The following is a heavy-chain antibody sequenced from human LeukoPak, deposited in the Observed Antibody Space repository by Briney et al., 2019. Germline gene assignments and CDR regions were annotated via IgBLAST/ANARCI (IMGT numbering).Heavy chain of an antibody. Sequence: GGSLRLSCAASGFTFSSYSMNWVRQAPGKGLEWVSYISSSSSTIYYADSVKGRFTISRDNAKNSLYLQMNSLRAEGTAVYYCAREYGYNSGHFDYWGQGTLVTVSS. CDR3: AREYGYNSGHFDY. V-gene: IGHV3-48*01. CDR1: GFTFSSYS. J-gene: IGHJ4*02. CDR2: ISSSSSTI. D-gene: IGHD5-24*01.